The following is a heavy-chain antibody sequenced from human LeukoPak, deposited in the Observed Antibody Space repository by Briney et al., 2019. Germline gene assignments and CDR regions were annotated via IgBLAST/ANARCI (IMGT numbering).Heavy chain of an antibody. CDR2: IYSDNT. CDR1: GFTASSNS. Sequence: GGSLRLSCTFSGFTASSNSMSWVRQAPGKGLEWVSFIYSDNTHYSDSVKGRFTISRDNSKNTLYLQMNSLRAEDTAVYYCARRAGAYSHPYDYWGQGTLVTVSS. V-gene: IGHV3-53*01. D-gene: IGHD4/OR15-4a*01. J-gene: IGHJ4*02. CDR3: ARRAGAYSHPYDY.